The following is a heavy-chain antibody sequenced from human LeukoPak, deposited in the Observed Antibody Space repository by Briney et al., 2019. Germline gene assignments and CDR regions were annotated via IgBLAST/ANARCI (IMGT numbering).Heavy chain of an antibody. D-gene: IGHD2-2*01. CDR1: GGSFSGYY. J-gene: IGHJ4*02. CDR3: ARGIVVVPAAPYYFDY. V-gene: IGHV4-34*01. CDR2: INHSGST. Sequence: SETLSLTCAVYGGSFSGYYCSWIRQPPGKGLEWIGEINHSGSTNYNPSLKSRVTISVDTSKNPFSLKLSSVTAADTAVYYCARGIVVVPAAPYYFDYWGQGTLVTVSS.